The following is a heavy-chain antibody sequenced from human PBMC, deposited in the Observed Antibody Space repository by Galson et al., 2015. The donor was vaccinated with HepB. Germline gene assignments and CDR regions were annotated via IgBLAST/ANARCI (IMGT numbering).Heavy chain of an antibody. CDR3: ARATYDCSGYYPISFDN. CDR1: GYTFTAYY. Sequence: SVKVSCKASGYTFTAYYVSWVRQAPGQGLEWMGIINPSGGNTNYAQRFQGGVTMTRDKSTSTVYMELISLRSEDTAVYYCARATYDCSGYYPISFDNWGQGSLVTVSS. J-gene: IGHJ4*02. CDR2: INPSGGNT. D-gene: IGHD3-22*01. V-gene: IGHV1-46*01.